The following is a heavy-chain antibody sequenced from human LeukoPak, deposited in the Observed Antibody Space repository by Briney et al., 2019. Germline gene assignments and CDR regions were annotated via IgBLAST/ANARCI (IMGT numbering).Heavy chain of an antibody. D-gene: IGHD2-2*02. Sequence: ASVKVSCKVSGYTLTELSMHWVRQAPGKGLEWMGGFDPEDGETIYAQKFQDRVTMTRNTSISTAYMELSSLRSEDTAVYYCARSRGYCSSTICYRYWGQGTLVTVSS. CDR1: GYTLTELS. J-gene: IGHJ4*02. V-gene: IGHV1-24*01. CDR2: FDPEDGET. CDR3: ARSRGYCSSTICYRY.